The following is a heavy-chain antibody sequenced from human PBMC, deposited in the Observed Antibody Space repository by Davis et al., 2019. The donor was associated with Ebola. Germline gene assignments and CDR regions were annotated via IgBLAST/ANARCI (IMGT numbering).Heavy chain of an antibody. CDR2: INPSGGST. V-gene: IGHV1-46*01. CDR1: GGTFSSYA. D-gene: IGHD2-21*02. J-gene: IGHJ4*02. CDR3: ARGYSPKCRGGDCVNDF. Sequence: ASVKVSCKASGGTFSSYAISWVRQAPGQGLEWMGIINPSGGSTSYAQKFQGRVTMTGDPSISTAYMELSSLTIDDTAVYYCARGYSPKCRGGDCVNDFWGQGTLVTVST.